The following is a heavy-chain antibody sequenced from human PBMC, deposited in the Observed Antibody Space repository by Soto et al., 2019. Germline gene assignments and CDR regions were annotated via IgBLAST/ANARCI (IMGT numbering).Heavy chain of an antibody. D-gene: IGHD4-17*01. CDR2: IYYGGST. J-gene: IGHJ4*02. CDR1: GASISSSGYY. CDR3: ARRAAYGDYSDN. Sequence: QLQLQESGPGLVKPSETLSLTCTVSGASISSSGYYWGWIRQPPGKGLDWIGSIYYGGSTYYNPSLKSRVTISVDTSKKQFSLRLSSVTAADTAVYYCARRAAYGDYSDNWGQGTQVTVSS. V-gene: IGHV4-39*01.